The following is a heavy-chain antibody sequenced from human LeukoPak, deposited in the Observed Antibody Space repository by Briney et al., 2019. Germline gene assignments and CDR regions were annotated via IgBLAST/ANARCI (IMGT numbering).Heavy chain of an antibody. J-gene: IGHJ5*02. CDR3: AKDTDDIVVVPAANFPPWFDP. V-gene: IGHV3-23*01. Sequence: PGGSLRLSCAASGFTFSSYAMGWVRQAPGKGLEWVSAITASGGNTYYADSVKGRFTISRDNSKNTLYLQMNSLRAEDTAVYYCAKDTDDIVVVPAANFPPWFDPWGQGTLVTVSS. D-gene: IGHD2-2*01. CDR1: GFTFSSYA. CDR2: ITASGGNT.